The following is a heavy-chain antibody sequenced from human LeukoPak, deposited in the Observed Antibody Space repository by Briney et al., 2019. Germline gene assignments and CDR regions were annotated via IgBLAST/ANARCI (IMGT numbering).Heavy chain of an antibody. V-gene: IGHV1-8*01. CDR2: MNPNSGNT. Sequence: ASVKVSCKASGYTFTSCDINWVRQATGQGLEWMGWMNPNSGNTGYAQKFQGRVTMTRNTSISTAYMELSSLRSEDTAVYYCARGGVYDFWSGHDFYGMDVWGQGTTVTVSS. J-gene: IGHJ6*02. CDR1: GYTFTSCD. CDR3: ARGGVYDFWSGHDFYGMDV. D-gene: IGHD3-3*01.